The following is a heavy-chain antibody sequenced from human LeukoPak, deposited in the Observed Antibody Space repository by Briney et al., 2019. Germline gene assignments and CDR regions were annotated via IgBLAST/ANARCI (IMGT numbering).Heavy chain of an antibody. CDR2: IYYSGST. D-gene: IGHD3-10*01. CDR1: GGSISSYY. Sequence: SETLSLTCTVSGGSISSYYWSWIRQPPGKGLEWIGYIYYSGSTNYNPSLKSRVTISVDTSKNQFSLKLSSVTAADTAVYYCAREAGSYWGQGTLVTVSS. V-gene: IGHV4-59*01. CDR3: AREAGSY. J-gene: IGHJ4*02.